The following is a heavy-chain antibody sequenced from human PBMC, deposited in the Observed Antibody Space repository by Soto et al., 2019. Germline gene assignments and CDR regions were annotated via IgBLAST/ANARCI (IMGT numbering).Heavy chain of an antibody. CDR3: ARERIVVVPAARYNWFDP. CDR2: INHSGRT. Sequence: QVQLQQWGAGLLKPSETLSLTCAVYGRSFSGYYWSWIRQPPGKGLEWIGEINHSGRTNYNPFLKSRVTISVDTSKNQCSLKLSSVTAADTAVYYCARERIVVVPAARYNWFDPWGQGTLVTVSS. V-gene: IGHV4-34*01. J-gene: IGHJ5*02. D-gene: IGHD2-2*01. CDR1: GRSFSGYY.